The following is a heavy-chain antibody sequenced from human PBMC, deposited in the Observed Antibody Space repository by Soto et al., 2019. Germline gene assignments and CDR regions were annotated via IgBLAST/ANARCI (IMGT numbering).Heavy chain of an antibody. D-gene: IGHD3-10*01. CDR1: GGSISSYY. CDR2: IYYSGST. Sequence: QVQLQESAPGLVKPSETLSLTCTVSGGSISSYYWSWIRQPPGKGLEWIGYIYYSGSTNYNPSLKSRFNISSDTSKNQFSLKLSSVTAADTAVYYCARRYGSAFDFWGQGTMVTVSS. V-gene: IGHV4-59*01. CDR3: ARRYGSAFDF. J-gene: IGHJ3*01.